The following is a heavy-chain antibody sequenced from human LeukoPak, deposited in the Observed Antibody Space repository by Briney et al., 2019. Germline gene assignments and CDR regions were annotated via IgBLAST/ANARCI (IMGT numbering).Heavy chain of an antibody. Sequence: SETLSLTCAVYGGSFSGYYWSWIRQPPGKGLEWIGEINHSGSTNYNPSLKSRVTISVDTSKNQFSLKLSSVTAADTAVYYCARGPPIRAAWFDPWGQGALVTVSS. J-gene: IGHJ5*02. CDR3: ARGPPIRAAWFDP. V-gene: IGHV4-34*01. CDR1: GGSFSGYY. CDR2: INHSGST.